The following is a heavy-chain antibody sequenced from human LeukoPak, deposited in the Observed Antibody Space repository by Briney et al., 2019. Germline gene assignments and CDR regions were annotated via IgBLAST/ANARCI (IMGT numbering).Heavy chain of an antibody. V-gene: IGHV4-59*08. D-gene: IGHD5-24*01. Sequence: SETPSLTCTVSGGSISSYYWNWIRQPPGKGLEWIGYVSNSGSTNYSPSLKSRVIISVDTSKNQFSLKLSSVTAADTAVYYCAKWGDGYRYYYGMDVWGQGTSVTVSS. CDR3: AKWGDGYRYYYGMDV. J-gene: IGHJ6*02. CDR2: VSNSGST. CDR1: GGSISSYY.